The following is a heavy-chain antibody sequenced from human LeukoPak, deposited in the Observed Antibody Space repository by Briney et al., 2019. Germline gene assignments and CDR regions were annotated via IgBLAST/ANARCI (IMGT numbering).Heavy chain of an antibody. J-gene: IGHJ4*02. D-gene: IGHD1-26*01. Sequence: GGSLRLSCAASGFTFSTYWMNWVRQAPGKGLEWVANIKPDGSEKYFVDSVKGQFTISRDNAKNSLYVQMNSLRAEDTAVYYCLRSGGYWGQGTPVTVSS. CDR1: GFTFSTYW. V-gene: IGHV3-7*01. CDR3: LRSGGY. CDR2: IKPDGSEK.